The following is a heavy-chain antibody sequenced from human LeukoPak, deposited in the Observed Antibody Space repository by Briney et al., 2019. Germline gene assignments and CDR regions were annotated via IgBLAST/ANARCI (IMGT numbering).Heavy chain of an antibody. CDR1: GITFSSYA. V-gene: IGHV3-30-3*01. CDR3: ARVLSRGMSSGYYSPFDY. Sequence: GGSLRLSCAASGITFSSYAMHWVRQAPGKGLEWVAVISYDGSNKYYADSVKGRFTISRDNSKNTLYLQMNSLRAEDTAVYYCARVLSRGMSSGYYSPFDYWGQGTLVTVSS. D-gene: IGHD3-22*01. CDR2: ISYDGSNK. J-gene: IGHJ4*02.